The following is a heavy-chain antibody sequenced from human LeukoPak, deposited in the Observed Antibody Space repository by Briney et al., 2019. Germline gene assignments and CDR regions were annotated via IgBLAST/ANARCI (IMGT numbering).Heavy chain of an antibody. V-gene: IGHV1-18*01. D-gene: IGHD2-2*01. CDR3: ARGIVVVPPAPLRNWFDP. J-gene: IGHJ5*02. CDR1: GYTFTSCG. Sequence: AASVKVSCKGSGYTFTSCGISWVRQAPGQGLEWMGWISAYNGNTNYAQKLQGRVTMTTDTSTSTAYMELRSLRSDATAVYYCARGIVVVPPAPLRNWFDPWGQGTLVTVSS. CDR2: ISAYNGNT.